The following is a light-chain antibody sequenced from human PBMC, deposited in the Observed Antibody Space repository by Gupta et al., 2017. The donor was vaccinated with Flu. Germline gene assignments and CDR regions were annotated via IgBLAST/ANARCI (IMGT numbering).Light chain of an antibody. CDR1: QVIYSQ. CDR2: PAS. Sequence: DIQMTQSPSSVSASVGDRVTVTCRASQVIYSQLGWYQQKPGKAPKLLIYPASTLQSGVPSRFSGGAFETDFTLTITSLQPEDAAIYYCQQADSFPLTFGGGSKVEIK. V-gene: IGKV1-12*01. J-gene: IGKJ4*01. CDR3: QQADSFPLT.